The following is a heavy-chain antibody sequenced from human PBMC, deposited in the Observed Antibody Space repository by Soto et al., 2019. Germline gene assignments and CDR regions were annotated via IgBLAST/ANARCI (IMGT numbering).Heavy chain of an antibody. CDR2: IVVGSGNT. J-gene: IGHJ3*02. CDR3: AADLPDYDYVWGSANAFDI. CDR1: GFTFTSSA. D-gene: IGHD3-16*01. Sequence: ASVKVSCKASGFTFTSSAVQWVRQARGQRLEWIGWIVVGSGNTNYAQKFQERVTITRDMSTSTAYMELSSLGSEDTAVYYCAADLPDYDYVWGSANAFDISGQASMVTFSS. V-gene: IGHV1-58*01.